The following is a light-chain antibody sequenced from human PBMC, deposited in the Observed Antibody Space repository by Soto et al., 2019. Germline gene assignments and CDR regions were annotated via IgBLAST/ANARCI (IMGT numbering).Light chain of an antibody. V-gene: IGKV3-15*01. CDR2: GAS. CDR3: HQYNSWPPMYT. J-gene: IGKJ2*01. CDR1: QSVSSN. Sequence: EIVMTQSPATLSVSPGERATLSCRASQSVSSNLAWYQQKPGQPPRLLIYGASTRATGIPARFSGSGSGTEFTLTISSLQSEDFAVYSCHQYNSWPPMYTFGQGTKLEIK.